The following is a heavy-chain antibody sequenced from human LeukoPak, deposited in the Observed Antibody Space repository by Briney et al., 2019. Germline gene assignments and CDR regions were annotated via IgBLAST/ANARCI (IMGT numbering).Heavy chain of an antibody. J-gene: IGHJ6*02. CDR3: ARDRDLPAANYYYYYGMDV. CDR1: GYTFTSYG. CDR2: ISAYNGNT. V-gene: IGHV1-18*01. Sequence: GASVKVSCKASGYTFTSYGISWVRQAPGQGLEWMGWISAYNGNTNYAQKLQGRVTMTTDTSTSTAYMELRSLRSDDTAVCYCARDRDLPAANYYYYYGMDVWGQGTTVTVSS. D-gene: IGHD2-2*01.